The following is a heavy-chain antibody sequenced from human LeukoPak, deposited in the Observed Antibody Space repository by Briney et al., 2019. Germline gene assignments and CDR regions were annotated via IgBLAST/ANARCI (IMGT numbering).Heavy chain of an antibody. J-gene: IGHJ5*02. V-gene: IGHV3-48*03. CDR1: GFTFSSYE. D-gene: IGHD4-17*01. CDR2: ISGSGSTT. Sequence: PGGSLRLSCAASGFTFSSYEMNWVRQAPGKGLEWVSYISGSGSTTYYADSVKGRFTISRDNAKNTLYLQMNSPRAEDTAVYCCARVSTTVTTYLNNWFHPWGQGTLVTVSS. CDR3: ARVSTTVTTYLNNWFHP.